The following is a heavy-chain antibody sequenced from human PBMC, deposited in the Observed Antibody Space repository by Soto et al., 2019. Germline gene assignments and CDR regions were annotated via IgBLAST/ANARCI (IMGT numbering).Heavy chain of an antibody. J-gene: IGHJ6*02. CDR1: GGTFSSYA. Sequence: GASVKVSCKASGGTFSSYAISWVRQAPGQGLEWMGGIIPIFGTANYAQKFQGRVTITADESTSTAYMELSSLRSEDTAVYYCATTIFGVVIIRYYYYYGMDVWGQGTTVXVS. CDR3: ATTIFGVVIIRYYYYYGMDV. CDR2: IIPIFGTA. V-gene: IGHV1-69*13. D-gene: IGHD3-3*01.